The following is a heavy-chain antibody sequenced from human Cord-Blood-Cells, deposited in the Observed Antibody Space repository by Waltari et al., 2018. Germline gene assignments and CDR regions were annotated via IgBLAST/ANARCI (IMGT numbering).Heavy chain of an antibody. Sequence: VQLVESGGGLIQPGGSLRLPCAASGLTVSSNYLSWVRQAPGKGLERVSVIYSGGSTYDADSVKGRFTISRDNSKNTLYLQMNSLRAEDTAVYYCARTSQQWLVRGYYFDYWGQGTLVTVSS. CDR2: IYSGGST. CDR3: ARTSQQWLVRGYYFDY. D-gene: IGHD6-19*01. CDR1: GLTVSSNY. V-gene: IGHV3-53*01. J-gene: IGHJ4*02.